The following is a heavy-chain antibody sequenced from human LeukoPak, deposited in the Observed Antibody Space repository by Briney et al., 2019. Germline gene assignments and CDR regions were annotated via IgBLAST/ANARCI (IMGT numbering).Heavy chain of an antibody. CDR1: GFTFDDYA. CDR2: INSSSSTT. D-gene: IGHD6-19*01. CDR3: ARDTSLSSGWYGY. J-gene: IGHJ4*02. Sequence: PGRSLRLSCAASGFTFDDYAMHWVRQAPGKGLEWVSYINSSSSTTFYADSVKGRFTISRDDAKNSLYLQMNSLRAEDTAVYYCARDTSLSSGWYGYWGQGTLVTVSS. V-gene: IGHV3-48*04.